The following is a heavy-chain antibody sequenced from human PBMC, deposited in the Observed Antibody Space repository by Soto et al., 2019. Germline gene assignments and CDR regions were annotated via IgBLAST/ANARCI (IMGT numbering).Heavy chain of an antibody. Sequence: QVQLVQSGAEVKKPGSSVKVSCKASGGTFSSYAISWVRQAPGQGLEWMGGFIPIFGTANYAQKFQGRVTITADESTSTAYMELSSLRSEDTAVYYCARGMVRGVIMTPYYYGMDVWGQGTTVTVSS. CDR1: GGTFSSYA. D-gene: IGHD3-10*01. CDR3: ARGMVRGVIMTPYYYGMDV. V-gene: IGHV1-69*01. J-gene: IGHJ6*02. CDR2: FIPIFGTA.